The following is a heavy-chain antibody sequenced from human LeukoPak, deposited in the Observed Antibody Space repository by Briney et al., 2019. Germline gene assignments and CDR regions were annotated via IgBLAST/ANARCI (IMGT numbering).Heavy chain of an antibody. CDR2: IWYDGSNK. CDR1: GIIFSDFG. D-gene: IGHD2-15*01. CDR3: AKATCSGANCFSNSRDAFDI. Sequence: SGGSLRLSCAASGIIFSDFGMHWVRQAPGKGLEWMAIIWYDGSNKYYADSVKGRFTISRDNSQNTMYLQMNSLRAEDTAEYYCAKATCSGANCFSNSRDAFDIWGQGTMVTVSS. J-gene: IGHJ3*02. V-gene: IGHV3-33*06.